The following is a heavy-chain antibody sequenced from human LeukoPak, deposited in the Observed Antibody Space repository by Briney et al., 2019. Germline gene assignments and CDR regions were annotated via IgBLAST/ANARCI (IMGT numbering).Heavy chain of an antibody. D-gene: IGHD5-18*01. V-gene: IGHV3-23*01. CDR1: GFTFSSYA. CDR3: AKVLSHVWGPLNVDTAMVNGFDY. CDR2: ISGSGGST. Sequence: GGSLRLSCAASGFTFSSYAMSWVRQAPGKGLEWVSAISGSGGSTYYADSVKGRFTISRDNSKNTLYLQMNSLRAEDTAVYYCAKVLSHVWGPLNVDTAMVNGFDYWGQGTLVTVSS. J-gene: IGHJ4*02.